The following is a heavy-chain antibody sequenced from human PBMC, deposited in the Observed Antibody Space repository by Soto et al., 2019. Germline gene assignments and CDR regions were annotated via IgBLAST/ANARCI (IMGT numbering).Heavy chain of an antibody. CDR2: ISYDGSNK. CDR3: ARCSLDSSYYYYYGMDV. J-gene: IGHJ6*02. CDR1: GFTFSSYA. Sequence: PGGSLRLSCAASGFTFSSYAMHWVRQAPGKGLEWVAVISYDGSNKYYADSVKGRSTISRDNSKNTLYLQMNSLRAEDTAVYYCARCSLDSSYYYYYGMDVWGQGTTVTVSS. D-gene: IGHD5-18*01. V-gene: IGHV3-30-3*01.